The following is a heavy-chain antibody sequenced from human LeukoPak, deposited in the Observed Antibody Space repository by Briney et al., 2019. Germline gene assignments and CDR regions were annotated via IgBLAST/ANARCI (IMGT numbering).Heavy chain of an antibody. Sequence: GASVKVSCKVSGYTLTELSMHWVRQAPGKGLEWMGGFDPEDGETIYAQKFQGRVTMTEDTSTDTAYMELSSLRSEDTAVYYCATDISLGLAIAYYYGMDVWGQGTTVTVSS. CDR2: FDPEDGET. CDR1: GYTLTELS. V-gene: IGHV1-24*01. D-gene: IGHD3-10*01. CDR3: ATDISLGLAIAYYYGMDV. J-gene: IGHJ6*02.